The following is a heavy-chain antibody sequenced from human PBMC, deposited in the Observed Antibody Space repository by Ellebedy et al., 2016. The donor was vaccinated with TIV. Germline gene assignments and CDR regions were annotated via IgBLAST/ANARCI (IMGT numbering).Heavy chain of an antibody. Sequence: GESLKISXAASGFTFSSYGMHWVRQATGKGLEWVSRINSDGSSTNYADSVKGRFTISRDNAKNSLYLQMNSLRAEDTAMYYCARDPWSYMGGGWGQGTLVTVSS. CDR3: ARDPWSYMGGG. CDR1: GFTFSSYG. V-gene: IGHV3-74*01. CDR2: INSDGSST. D-gene: IGHD1-26*01. J-gene: IGHJ4*02.